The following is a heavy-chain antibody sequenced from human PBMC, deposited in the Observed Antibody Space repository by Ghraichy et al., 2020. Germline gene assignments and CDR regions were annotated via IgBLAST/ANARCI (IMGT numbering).Heavy chain of an antibody. J-gene: IGHJ6*02. CDR2: ISYRSRSI. Sequence: GESLNISCVGSGFTFSSYNMNWVRQSPGKGLEWVAYISYRSRSIFYADSVKGRFTISRDNAKNSLSLQMNSLRDEDTAVYYCARASTVVRFYYYAGMDVWGQGTTVTVSS. CDR1: GFTFSSYN. D-gene: IGHD4-23*01. CDR3: ARASTVVRFYYYAGMDV. V-gene: IGHV3-48*02.